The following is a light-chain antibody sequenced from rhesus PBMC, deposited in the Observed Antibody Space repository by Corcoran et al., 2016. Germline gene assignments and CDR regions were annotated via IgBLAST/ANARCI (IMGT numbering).Light chain of an antibody. CDR2: YDS. Sequence: SYKLTQSPSGAVSPGQTASITCGGDNIGSTFVFWFQQKPPQAPVVVMSYDSDRPSGIPERFSGSQSGNIATLTISGVEAGDEAAYYCQVSDSNSDLYIFGSGTRLTV. CDR1: NIGSTF. V-gene: IGLV3-36*02. J-gene: IGLJ1*01. CDR3: QVSDSNSDLYI.